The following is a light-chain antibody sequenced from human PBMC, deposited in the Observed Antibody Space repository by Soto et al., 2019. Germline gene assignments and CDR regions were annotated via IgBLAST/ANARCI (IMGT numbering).Light chain of an antibody. CDR1: SSDVGGYNY. V-gene: IGLV2-14*03. CDR3: SSYTTSNTRQIV. CDR2: DVS. Sequence: QSALTQPASVSGSPGQSITISCTGTSSDVGGYNYVSWYQHHPGKAPKLIIYDVSNRPSGVSIRFSGSKSDNTASLTISGLQPEDVADYHCSSYTTSNTRQIVFGTGTKLTVL. J-gene: IGLJ1*01.